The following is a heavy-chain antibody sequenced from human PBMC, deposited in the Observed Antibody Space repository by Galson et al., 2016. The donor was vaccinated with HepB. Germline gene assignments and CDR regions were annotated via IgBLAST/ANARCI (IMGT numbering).Heavy chain of an antibody. CDR2: VYWDDDK. CDR3: ARIRREYQMLYLDN. V-gene: IGHV2-5*02. D-gene: IGHD2-2*01. J-gene: IGHJ4*02. CDR1: GFSLDTMGVG. Sequence: PALVKPTQTLTLTCTFSGFSLDTMGVGVGWIRQPPGKALEWLELVYWDDDKRYKSSLESRLSITKDTSKNQVVLELTNMDPVDTATYYCARIRREYQMLYLDNWGQGTLVTVSS.